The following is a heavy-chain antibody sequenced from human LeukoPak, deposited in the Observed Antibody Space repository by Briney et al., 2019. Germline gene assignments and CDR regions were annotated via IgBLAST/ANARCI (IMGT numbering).Heavy chain of an antibody. CDR1: GFTFSSYW. CDR3: ATDRGYAGWYFDY. Sequence: GGSLRLSCAASGFTFSSYWMSWVRQAPGRGLEWVANIKQDGSEKYYVDSVKGRFTISRDNAKNSLYLQMNTLRAEDTAVYYCATDRGYAGWYFDYWGQGTLVTVSS. J-gene: IGHJ4*02. V-gene: IGHV3-7*01. CDR2: IKQDGSEK. D-gene: IGHD5-12*01.